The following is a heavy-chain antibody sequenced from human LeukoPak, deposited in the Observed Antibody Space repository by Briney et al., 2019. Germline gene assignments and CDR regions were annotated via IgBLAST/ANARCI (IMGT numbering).Heavy chain of an antibody. CDR1: GFTFSSYA. CDR3: AKGLAGTDY. CDR2: IGGSGTST. Sequence: GGSLRLSCAASGFTFSSYAMTWVRQAPGKGLEWVSGIGGSGTSTYYADTVKGRFTISRDNSKNALYLQMNSLRAEDTAVYYCAKGLAGTDYWGQGTLVTVSS. V-gene: IGHV3-23*01. D-gene: IGHD6-19*01. J-gene: IGHJ4*02.